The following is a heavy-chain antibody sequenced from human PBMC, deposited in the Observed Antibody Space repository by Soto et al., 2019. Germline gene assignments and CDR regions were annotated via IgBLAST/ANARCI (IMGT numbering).Heavy chain of an antibody. CDR2: ISSSSSYI. D-gene: IGHD4-17*01. Sequence: GGSLRLSCAASGFTFSSYSMNWVRQAPGKGLEWVSSISSSSSYIYYADSVKGRFTISRDNAKNSLYLQMNSLRAEDTAVYYCARDHRGTTVTSYYYGMDVWGQGTTVTVS. J-gene: IGHJ6*02. CDR3: ARDHRGTTVTSYYYGMDV. V-gene: IGHV3-21*01. CDR1: GFTFSSYS.